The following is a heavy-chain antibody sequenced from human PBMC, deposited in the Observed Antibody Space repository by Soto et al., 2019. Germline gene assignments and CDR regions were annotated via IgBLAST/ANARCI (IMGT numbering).Heavy chain of an antibody. D-gene: IGHD2-21*02. CDR3: ASDPPIVVVTANQANLPSEPMDV. Sequence: QVQLVQSGAEVKKPGASVKVSCKASGYTFTSYYMHWVRQAPGQGLEWMGIINPSGGSTSYAQKCQDRLPMTRDTPTSTVSMELSSLSSEDKAVYSCASDPPIVVVTANQANLPSEPMDVWGQGTTVTVSS. J-gene: IGHJ6*02. V-gene: IGHV1-46*01. CDR2: INPSGGST. CDR1: GYTFTSYY.